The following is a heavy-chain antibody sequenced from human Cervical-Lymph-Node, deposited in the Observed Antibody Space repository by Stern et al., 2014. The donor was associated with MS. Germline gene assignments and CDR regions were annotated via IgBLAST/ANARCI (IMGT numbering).Heavy chain of an antibody. V-gene: IGHV3-74*01. D-gene: IGHD1-1*01. CDR3: ARDVQGDGNYNLEQ. Sequence: EVQLVESGGGLVQPGGSLRLSCAASGFTLSRYWMHWVRQAPGKGLVWISSMYSDGTTTNYADAVKGRFTISRDNAKNMVYLQLNSLRVDDTAVYYCARDVQGDGNYNLEQWGQGTLVTVSS. CDR2: MYSDGTTT. CDR1: GFTLSRYW. J-gene: IGHJ4*02.